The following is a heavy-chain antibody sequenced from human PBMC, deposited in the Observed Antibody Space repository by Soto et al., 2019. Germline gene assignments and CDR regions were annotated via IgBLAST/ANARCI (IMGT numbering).Heavy chain of an antibody. CDR1: GYTFTSYD. CDR3: ARFRTYRTYYYYYGMDV. CDR2: MNPNSGNT. J-gene: IGHJ6*02. D-gene: IGHD4-4*01. Sequence: ASVKVSCKASGYTFTSYDINWVRQATGQGLEWMGWMNPNSGNTGYAQKFQGRVTMTRNTSISTAYMELSSLRSEDTAVYYCARFRTYRTYYYYYGMDVWGQGTTVTVSS. V-gene: IGHV1-8*01.